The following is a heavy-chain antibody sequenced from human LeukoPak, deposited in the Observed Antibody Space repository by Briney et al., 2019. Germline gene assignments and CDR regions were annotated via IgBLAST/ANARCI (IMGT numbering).Heavy chain of an antibody. Sequence: ASVKVSCKASGYTFTGYYMHWVRQAPGQGLEWMGWINPNSGGTNYAQKFQGRVTMTRDTSISTAYMELSRLRSDDTAVYYCARDRSAILDPSKFSYYYYMDVWGKGTTVTVSS. CDR3: ARDRSAILDPSKFSYYYYMDV. J-gene: IGHJ6*03. V-gene: IGHV1-2*02. D-gene: IGHD3-3*01. CDR2: INPNSGGT. CDR1: GYTFTGYY.